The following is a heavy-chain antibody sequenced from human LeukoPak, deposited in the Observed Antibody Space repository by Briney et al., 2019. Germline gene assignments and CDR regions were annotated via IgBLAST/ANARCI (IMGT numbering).Heavy chain of an antibody. CDR1: GYTFTSYA. CDR2: INAGNGNT. V-gene: IGHV1-3*01. CDR3: ARGMGFGETIDY. J-gene: IGHJ4*02. Sequence: ASVKVSCKASGYTFTSYAMHWVRQAPGQRLEWMGWINAGNGNTKYSQKFQGRVTITRDTSASTAYMELSSLRSEDTAVYYCARGMGFGETIDYWGQGTLVTVSS. D-gene: IGHD3-10*01.